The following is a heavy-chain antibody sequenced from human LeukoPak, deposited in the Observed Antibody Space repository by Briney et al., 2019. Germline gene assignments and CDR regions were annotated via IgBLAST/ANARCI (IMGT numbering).Heavy chain of an antibody. Sequence: PGGSLRLSCAASGFTFSSYAMSWVRQAPGKGLEGVSAISGSGGSTYYADSVKGRLTISRDNSKNTLYVQMNSLRAEDTAVYYCAKGVYGSGYYFDYWGQGTLVTVSS. J-gene: IGHJ4*02. CDR2: ISGSGGST. D-gene: IGHD3-10*01. V-gene: IGHV3-23*01. CDR3: AKGVYGSGYYFDY. CDR1: GFTFSSYA.